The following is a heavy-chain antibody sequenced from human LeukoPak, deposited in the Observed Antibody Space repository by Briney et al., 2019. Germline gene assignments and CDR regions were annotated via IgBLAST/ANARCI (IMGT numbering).Heavy chain of an antibody. J-gene: IGHJ3*01. V-gene: IGHV4-34*01. CDR2: INHSGST. D-gene: IGHD3-22*01. CDR3: AREGYYDSLP. CDR1: GGSFSGYY. Sequence: SETLSLTCALSGGSFSGYYWSWIRQPPGKGLEWIGEINHSGSTNYNPSLKSRVTISVDTSKNQFSLKLSSVTAADTAVYYCAREGYYDSLPWGQGTMVTVSS.